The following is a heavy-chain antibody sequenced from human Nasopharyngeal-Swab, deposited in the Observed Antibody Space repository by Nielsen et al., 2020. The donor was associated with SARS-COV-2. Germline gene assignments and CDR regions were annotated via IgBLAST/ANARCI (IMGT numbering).Heavy chain of an antibody. CDR2: IRYDGSK. D-gene: IGHD3-16*01. Sequence: GGSLRLSCAASGFTFSSYGMHWVRQAPGKGLEWVAFIRYDGSKYYADSVKGRFTISRDNSKNTLYLQMSSLRAEDTAVYYCAKDGGTIFDYWGQGTLVTVSS. J-gene: IGHJ4*02. CDR1: GFTFSSYG. CDR3: AKDGGTIFDY. V-gene: IGHV3-30*02.